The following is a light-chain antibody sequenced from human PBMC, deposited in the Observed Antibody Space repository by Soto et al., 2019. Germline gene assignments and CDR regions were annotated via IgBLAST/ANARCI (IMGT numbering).Light chain of an antibody. CDR1: SSNIGSNT. CDR2: SNN. Sequence: QSVLTQPTSASGTPGQRVTISCSGSSSNIGSNTVNWYQQLPGTAPKLLIYSNNQRPSGVPDRFSGSKSGTSASLAISGLQSEDEADYYCAAWDDSLNGSYVFGTGTKLTVL. J-gene: IGLJ1*01. V-gene: IGLV1-44*01. CDR3: AAWDDSLNGSYV.